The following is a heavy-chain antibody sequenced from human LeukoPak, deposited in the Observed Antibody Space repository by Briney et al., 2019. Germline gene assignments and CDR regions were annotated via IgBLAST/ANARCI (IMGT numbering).Heavy chain of an antibody. V-gene: IGHV3-23*01. CDR1: GFTFSNSA. J-gene: IGHJ3*01. CDR3: AKDWPLEWHQLPDYDAVDV. Sequence: PGGSLRLSCAASGFTFSNSAMTWVRQAPGKGLEWVSTISDSGSTFYADSVKGRFTISRDNSKNTLFLQMNGLRADDTAVYYCAKDWPLEWHQLPDYDAVDVWGQGTMVTVSS. CDR2: ISDSGST. D-gene: IGHD6-13*01.